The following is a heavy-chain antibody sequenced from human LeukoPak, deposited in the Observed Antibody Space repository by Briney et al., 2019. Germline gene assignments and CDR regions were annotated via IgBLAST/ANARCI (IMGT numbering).Heavy chain of an antibody. CDR1: GFTFSSYS. Sequence: GGSLRPSCAASGFTFSSYSMNWVRQAPGKGLEWVSYISSSSSTIYYADSVKGRFTISRDNAKNSLYMQMNSLRAEDTAVYFCARVRLDRSERNLDAFENWGQGTMVTVSS. V-gene: IGHV3-48*01. CDR3: ARVRLDRSERNLDAFEN. J-gene: IGHJ3*02. D-gene: IGHD1-14*01. CDR2: ISSSSSTI.